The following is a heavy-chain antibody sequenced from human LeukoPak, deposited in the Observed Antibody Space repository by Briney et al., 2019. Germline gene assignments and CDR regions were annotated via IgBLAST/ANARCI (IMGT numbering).Heavy chain of an antibody. V-gene: IGHV3-11*01. CDR3: AKVRAPSGWFNSDY. J-gene: IGHJ4*02. CDR1: GFTFSDYY. CDR2: ISSSGSTI. Sequence: GGSLRLSCAASGFTFSDYYMSWIRQAPGKGLEWVSYISSSGSTIYYADSVKGRFTISGDNAKNSLYLQMNSLRAEDTAVYYCAKVRAPSGWFNSDYWGQGTLVTVSS. D-gene: IGHD6-19*01.